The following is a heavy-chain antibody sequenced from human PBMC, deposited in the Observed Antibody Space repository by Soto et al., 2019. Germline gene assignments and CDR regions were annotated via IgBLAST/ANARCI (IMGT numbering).Heavy chain of an antibody. CDR1: GDSVSSNSAA. J-gene: IGHJ6*02. D-gene: IGHD6-13*01. Sequence: SQTLSLTCAISGDSVSSNSAAWNWIRQSPSRGLEWLGRTYYRSKWYNDYAVSVKSRITINPDTSKNQFSLQLNSVTPEDTAVYYCARDLISGIAAAESGYYYGMDVWGQGTTVTVSS. CDR3: ARDLISGIAAAESGYYYGMDV. CDR2: TYYRSKWYN. V-gene: IGHV6-1*01.